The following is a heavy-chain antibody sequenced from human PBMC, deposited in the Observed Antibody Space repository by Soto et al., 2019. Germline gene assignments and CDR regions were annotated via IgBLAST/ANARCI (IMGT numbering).Heavy chain of an antibody. CDR2: IYYSGST. CDR3: ARDRFGGSYGEYYFDY. CDR1: GGSISSGDYY. J-gene: IGHJ4*02. D-gene: IGHD1-26*01. V-gene: IGHV4-30-4*01. Sequence: SETLSLTCTVSGGSISSGDYYWSWIRQPPGKGLEWIGYIYYSGSTYYNPSLKSRVTISVDTSKNQFSLKLSSVTAADTAVYYCARDRFGGSYGEYYFDYWGQGTLVTVSS.